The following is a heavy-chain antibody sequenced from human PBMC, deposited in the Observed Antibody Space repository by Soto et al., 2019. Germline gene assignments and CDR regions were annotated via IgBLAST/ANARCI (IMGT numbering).Heavy chain of an antibody. CDR1: GFTFSDYY. V-gene: IGHV3-11*01. D-gene: IGHD6-6*01. CDR2: ISSSGSTI. CDR3: ARVRGSSGDYYYYYYMDV. J-gene: IGHJ6*03. Sequence: GGSLRLSCAASGFTFSDYYMSWIRQAPGKGLEWVSYISSSGSTIYYADSVKGRFTISRDNAKNSLYLQMNSLRAEDTAVYYCARVRGSSGDYYYYYYMDVWGKGTTVTVSS.